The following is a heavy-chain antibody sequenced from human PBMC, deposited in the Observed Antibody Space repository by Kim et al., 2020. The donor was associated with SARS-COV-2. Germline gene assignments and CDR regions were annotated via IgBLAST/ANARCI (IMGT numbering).Heavy chain of an antibody. CDR3: ASYCSGGSCPVPYDAFDI. V-gene: IGHV4-34*01. Sequence: SETLSLTCAVYGGSFSGYYWSWIRQPPGKGLEWIGEINHSGSTNYNPSLKSRVTISVDTSKNQFSLKLSSVTAADTAVYYCASYCSGGSCPVPYDAFDIWGQGTMVTVSS. J-gene: IGHJ3*02. CDR2: INHSGST. D-gene: IGHD2-15*01. CDR1: GGSFSGYY.